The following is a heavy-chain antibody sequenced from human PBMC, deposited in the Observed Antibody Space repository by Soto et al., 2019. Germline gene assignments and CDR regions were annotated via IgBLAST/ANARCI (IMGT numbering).Heavy chain of an antibody. CDR2: ISGSGGST. CDR1: GFTFSSYA. V-gene: IGHV3-23*01. J-gene: IGHJ6*02. CDR3: AKSHLAVDSYYYYGMDV. D-gene: IGHD6-19*01. Sequence: PGGSLRLSCAASGFTFSSYAMSWVRQAPGKGLEWVSAISGSGGSTYYADSVKGRFTISRDNSKNTLYLQMNSLRAEDTAVYYCAKSHLAVDSYYYYGMDVWGQGTTVTVSS.